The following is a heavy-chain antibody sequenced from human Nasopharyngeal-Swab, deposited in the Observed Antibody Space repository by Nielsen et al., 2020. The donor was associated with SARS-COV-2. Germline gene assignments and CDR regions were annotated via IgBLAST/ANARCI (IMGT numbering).Heavy chain of an antibody. CDR3: AREGATIFGVVIVGDY. Sequence: ASVKVSCKASGYTFTSYAMHWVRQAPGQRLEWMGWINAGNGNTKYSQKFQGRVTITRDTSASTAYMELSSLRSEDTAVYYCAREGATIFGVVIVGDYWSQGTLVTVSS. J-gene: IGHJ4*02. CDR1: GYTFTSYA. CDR2: INAGNGNT. V-gene: IGHV1-3*01. D-gene: IGHD3-3*01.